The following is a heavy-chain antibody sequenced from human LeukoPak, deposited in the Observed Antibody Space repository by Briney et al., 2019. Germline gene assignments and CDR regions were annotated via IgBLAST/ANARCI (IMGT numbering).Heavy chain of an antibody. CDR2: ISYDGSNK. CDR1: GFTFSSYA. D-gene: IGHD1-26*01. V-gene: IGHV3-30-3*01. Sequence: GGSLRLSCAASGFTFSSYAMHWVRQAPGRGLEWVAVISYDGSNKYYADSVKGRFTISRDNSKNTLYLQMNSLRAEDTAVYYCARGAPPGAGQPLYYYGMDVWGQGTTVTVSS. J-gene: IGHJ6*02. CDR3: ARGAPPGAGQPLYYYGMDV.